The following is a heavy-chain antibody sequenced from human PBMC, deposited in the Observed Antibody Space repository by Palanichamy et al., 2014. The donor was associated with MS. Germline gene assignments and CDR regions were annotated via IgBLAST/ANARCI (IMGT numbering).Heavy chain of an antibody. CDR2: IYYRGST. Sequence: QVQLQESGPGLVKPSETLSLTCTVPGGSITTYYWTWIRQPPGKGLEWVGYIYYRGSTNYNPSLKSRVTISIDTSKNQFTLKLSSVTAADTAVYYCARHSSSYPIDYWGQGTLVTVSS. CDR3: ARHSSSYPIDY. J-gene: IGHJ4*02. V-gene: IGHV4-59*01. D-gene: IGHD6-19*01. CDR1: GGSITTYY.